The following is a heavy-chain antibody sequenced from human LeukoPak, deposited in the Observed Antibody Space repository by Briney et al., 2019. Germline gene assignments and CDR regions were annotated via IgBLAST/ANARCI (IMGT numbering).Heavy chain of an antibody. CDR2: IYYSGST. D-gene: IGHD3-10*01. Sequence: SETLSLTCTVSGGSINSYHWSWIRQSPGKGLEWIGYIYYSGSTYYNPSLTSRVTISVDTSKNQFSLRLSSVTAADTAVYYCARAGDYYNGRWDYWGQGHLVTVSS. J-gene: IGHJ4*02. CDR1: GGSINSYH. CDR3: ARAGDYYNGRWDY. V-gene: IGHV4-59*08.